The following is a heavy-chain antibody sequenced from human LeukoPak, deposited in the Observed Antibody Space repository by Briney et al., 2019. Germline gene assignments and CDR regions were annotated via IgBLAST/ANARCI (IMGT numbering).Heavy chain of an antibody. J-gene: IGHJ4*02. CDR2: ISGSGGST. V-gene: IGHV3-23*01. D-gene: IGHD3-22*01. CDR3: VSMIVVRYYFDY. Sequence: GGSLRLSCAASGFTFSSYAMGWVRQAPGKGLEWVSAISGSGGSTYYADSVKGRFTISRDNSKNTLYLQMNSLRAEDTAVYYCVSMIVVRYYFDYWGQGTLVTVSS. CDR1: GFTFSSYA.